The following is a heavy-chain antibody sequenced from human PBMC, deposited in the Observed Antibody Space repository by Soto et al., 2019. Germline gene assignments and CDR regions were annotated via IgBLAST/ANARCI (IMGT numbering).Heavy chain of an antibody. CDR1: GFTVSNLY. Sequence: EVQLVESGGGLVQPGWSLRLSCAASGFTVSNLYMTWVRQAPGKGLQWVAVISSGGSTYYADSVKGRFTISRDNSKNTLYLEMNSLRAEDTAVYYCARDTLGGAYDFLHGGQGTLVTVSS. V-gene: IGHV3-66*01. D-gene: IGHD3-3*01. CDR2: ISSGGST. J-gene: IGHJ4*02. CDR3: ARDTLGGAYDFLH.